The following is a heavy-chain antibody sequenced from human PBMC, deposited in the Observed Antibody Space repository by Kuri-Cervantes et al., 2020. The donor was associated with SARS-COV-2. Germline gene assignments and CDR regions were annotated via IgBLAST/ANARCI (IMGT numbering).Heavy chain of an antibody. CDR3: ARDVEQLVLVPLDGMDV. CDR1: GFTFSSYW. Sequence: GESLKISCAASGFTFSSYWMHWVRQAPGKGLVWVSRINSDGSSTSYADSVKGRFTISRDNAKNTLYLQMNSLRAEDTAVYYCARDVEQLVLVPLDGMDVWGQGTTVTVSS. D-gene: IGHD6-6*01. J-gene: IGHJ6*02. V-gene: IGHV3-74*01. CDR2: INSDGSST.